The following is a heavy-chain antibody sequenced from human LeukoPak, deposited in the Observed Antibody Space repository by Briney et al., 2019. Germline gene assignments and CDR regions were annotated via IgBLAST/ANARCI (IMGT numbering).Heavy chain of an antibody. CDR2: IYFTGST. D-gene: IGHD6-19*01. CDR1: GGSISSYC. CDR3: ARGLAGYSRGDDAFDA. V-gene: IGHV4-59*01. Sequence: SETLSLTCTVSGGSISSYCWSWFRQPPGNGLEWIGCIYFTGSTNYNPSLESRVTISVDRSDGNQFSLKLNSVTAADTAVYYCARGLAGYSRGDDAFDAWGQGTMVTVSS. J-gene: IGHJ3*01.